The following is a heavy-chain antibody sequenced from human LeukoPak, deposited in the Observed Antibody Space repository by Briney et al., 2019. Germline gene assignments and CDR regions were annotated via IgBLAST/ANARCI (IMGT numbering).Heavy chain of an antibody. V-gene: IGHV3-11*01. CDR3: AGGRFWSGYFTPYDY. CDR2: MSSRSGII. Sequence: GGSLRLSCVASGFNFSDYYMNWIRQSPWKGLEWISYMSSRSGIIYYADSVKGRFTISRDNARNSLYLQMNSLRVDDTAVYYCAGGRFWSGYFTPYDYWGQGTLVTVSS. D-gene: IGHD3-3*01. J-gene: IGHJ4*02. CDR1: GFNFSDYY.